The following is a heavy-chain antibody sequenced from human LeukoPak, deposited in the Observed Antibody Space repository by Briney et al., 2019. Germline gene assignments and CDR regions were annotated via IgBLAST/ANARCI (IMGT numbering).Heavy chain of an antibody. CDR3: AREDHTANNWFDP. CDR1: GGSFGSYG. Sequence: SVKVSCKASGGSFGSYGISWVRQAPGQGLEWMGGIIPMLGRSNYAQKFQGRVTISTDESTSTAYMEMSSLRSEDTAVYYCAREDHTANNWFDPWGQGTLVTVSS. D-gene: IGHD5-18*01. V-gene: IGHV1-69*05. J-gene: IGHJ5*02. CDR2: IIPMLGRS.